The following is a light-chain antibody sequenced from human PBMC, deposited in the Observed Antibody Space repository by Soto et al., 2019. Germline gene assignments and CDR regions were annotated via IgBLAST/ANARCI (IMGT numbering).Light chain of an antibody. Sequence: EVVLTHSPVTLSLSPGERATLSCSASQSFRVLLAWYQQKPCQSPRLLIYDAYNRATGITLGFSGSGHGTDFTPTISSLGPDDSAVYYCQQRHRWHITFGQWSKVDIK. CDR1: QSFRVL. J-gene: IGKJ1*01. CDR2: DAY. V-gene: IGKV3D-11*02. CDR3: QQRHRWHIT.